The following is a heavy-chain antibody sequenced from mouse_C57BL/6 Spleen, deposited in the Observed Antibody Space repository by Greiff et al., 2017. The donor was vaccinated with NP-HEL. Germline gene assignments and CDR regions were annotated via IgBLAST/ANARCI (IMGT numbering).Heavy chain of an antibody. CDR2: INPNNGGT. V-gene: IGHV1-18*01. Sequence: EVQLQQSGPELVKPGASVKIPCKASGYTFTDYNMDWVKQSHGKSLEWIGDINPNNGGTIYNQKFKGKATLTVDKSSSTAYMELRSLTSEETAVYYCARAAQAKGAWFAYWGQGTLVTVSA. CDR1: GYTFTDYN. J-gene: IGHJ3*01. CDR3: ARAAQAKGAWFAY. D-gene: IGHD3-2*02.